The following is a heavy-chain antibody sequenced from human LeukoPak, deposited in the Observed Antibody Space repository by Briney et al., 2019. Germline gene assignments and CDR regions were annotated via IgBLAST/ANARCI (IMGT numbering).Heavy chain of an antibody. J-gene: IGHJ4*02. V-gene: IGHV3-7*01. CDR2: IKQDGSEK. Sequence: GGSLRLSCADSRFTFSNYWMSWVRQAPGKGLEWVANIKQDGSEKYYVDSVKGRFTISRDNAKNSLYLQMNSLRAEDTAVYYCARDNWSGTAFYFDFWGQGILVTVSS. CDR1: RFTFSNYW. D-gene: IGHD1/OR15-1a*01. CDR3: ARDNWSGTAFYFDF.